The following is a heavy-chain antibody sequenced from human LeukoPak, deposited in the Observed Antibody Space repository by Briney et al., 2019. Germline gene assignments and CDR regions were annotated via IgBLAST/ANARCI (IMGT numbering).Heavy chain of an antibody. J-gene: IGHJ3*02. CDR3: ASSGLLVRAFDI. V-gene: IGHV3-20*04. CDR1: GFTFDDYG. CDR2: INWNGGST. Sequence: GGSLRLSCAASGFTFDDYGMSWVRQAPGKRLEWVSGINWNGGSTGYADSVKGRFTISRDNAKNSLYLQMNSLRAEDTALYYCASSGLLVRAFDIWGQGTMVTVSS. D-gene: IGHD2-8*02.